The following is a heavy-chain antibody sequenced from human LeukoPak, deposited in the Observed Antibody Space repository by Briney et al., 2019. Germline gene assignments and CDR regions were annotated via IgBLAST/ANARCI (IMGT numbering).Heavy chain of an antibody. Sequence: ASVKDSCKASGYNFGNFVISGVRQAAGQGLEGMGWISANSGYTNYAQNLQGRVTLTTDTSTSTAYMELRSLGSDDTAVYYCARVGVVVPAAWFDLWAQGPVVSVS. V-gene: IGHV1-18*01. CDR3: ARVGVVVPAAWFDL. CDR2: ISANSGYT. J-gene: IGHJ5*02. CDR1: GYNFGNFV. D-gene: IGHD2-2*01.